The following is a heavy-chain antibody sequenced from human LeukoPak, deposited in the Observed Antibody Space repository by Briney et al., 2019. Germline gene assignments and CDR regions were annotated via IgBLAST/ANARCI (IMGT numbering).Heavy chain of an antibody. CDR3: ARGEADIVVVPAAIIRDF. CDR1: GYNFIGFY. Sequence: ASVKVSCKASGYNFIGFYMHWVRQAPGQSLEWMGRINPNSGETSFALSFQGRVTMTRDTSISTAYMELSSLRSDDTAVYYCARGEADIVVVPAAIIRDFWGQGTLVTVSS. V-gene: IGHV1-2*06. D-gene: IGHD2-2*01. J-gene: IGHJ4*02. CDR2: INPNSGET.